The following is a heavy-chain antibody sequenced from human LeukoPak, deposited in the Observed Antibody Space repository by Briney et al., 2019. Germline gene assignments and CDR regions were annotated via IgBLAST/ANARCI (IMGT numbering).Heavy chain of an antibody. V-gene: IGHV1-69*01. D-gene: IGHD3-10*01. J-gene: IGHJ6*02. CDR3: ARDPGSLYGMDV. CDR1: GGTFSSYA. Sequence: GASVKVSCKASGGTFSSYAISWVRQAPGQGLEWMGGIIPIFGTANYAQKFQGRVTITADESTSTAYMELSSLRSEDTAVYYCARDPGSLYGMDVWGQGTTVTVSS. CDR2: IIPIFGTA.